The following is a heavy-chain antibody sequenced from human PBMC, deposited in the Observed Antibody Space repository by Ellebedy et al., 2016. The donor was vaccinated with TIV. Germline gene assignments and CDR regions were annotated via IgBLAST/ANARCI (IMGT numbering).Heavy chain of an antibody. CDR1: RGSISGYY. V-gene: IGHV4-59*08. Sequence: MPSETLSLTCAVSRGSISGYYWSWVRQTPEKGLEWIGYIDSSGSSDYNPSLKSRVNISVDTSKNQFSLKLSSVTAADTAIFYCARHSTVTTIGTWGQGALVTVSS. D-gene: IGHD4-17*01. CDR2: IDSSGSS. J-gene: IGHJ5*02. CDR3: ARHSTVTTIGT.